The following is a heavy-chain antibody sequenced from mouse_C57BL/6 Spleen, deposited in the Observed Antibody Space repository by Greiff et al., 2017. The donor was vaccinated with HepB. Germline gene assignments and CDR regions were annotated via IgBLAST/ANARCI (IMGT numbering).Heavy chain of an antibody. CDR2: ISSGGSYT. V-gene: IGHV5-6*01. Sequence: EVQLMESGGDLVKPGGSLKLSCAASGFTFSSYGMSWVRQTPDKRLEWVATISSGGSYTYYPDSVKGRFTISRDNAKNTLYLQMSSLKSEDTAMYYCARVGDGDFDVWGTGTTVTVSS. J-gene: IGHJ1*03. CDR3: ARVGDGDFDV. CDR1: GFTFSSYG. D-gene: IGHD2-3*01.